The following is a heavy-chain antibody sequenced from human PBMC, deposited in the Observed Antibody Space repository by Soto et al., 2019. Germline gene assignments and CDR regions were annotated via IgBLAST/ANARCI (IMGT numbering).Heavy chain of an antibody. CDR1: GYTFTGYH. J-gene: IGHJ4*02. D-gene: IGHD1-26*01. V-gene: IGHV1-2*02. CDR2: IIPSSGST. Sequence: QVHLEQSGAEVKKAGASVKVSCKASGYTFTGYHMHWVRQAPGQGGEWMGWIIPSSGSTNYAQKFQGRVTMTRDTSITTAYMELSRLTSDATAVYYCARDQYSGSFLYWGQGALVTVSS. CDR3: ARDQYSGSFLY.